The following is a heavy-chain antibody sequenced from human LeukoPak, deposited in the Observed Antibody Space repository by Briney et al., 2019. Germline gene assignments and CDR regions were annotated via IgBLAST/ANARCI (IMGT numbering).Heavy chain of an antibody. CDR1: GGSISSGSYY. J-gene: IGHJ4*02. Sequence: SETLSLTCTVSGGSISSGSYYWSWIRQPAGKGLEWIGRIYISGSTNYNPSLKSRVTISVDTSKNQFPLKLSSVTAADTAVYYCARNSCSGGSCYENRGYFDYWGQGTLVTVSS. CDR2: IYISGST. V-gene: IGHV4-61*02. CDR3: ARNSCSGGSCYENRGYFDY. D-gene: IGHD2-15*01.